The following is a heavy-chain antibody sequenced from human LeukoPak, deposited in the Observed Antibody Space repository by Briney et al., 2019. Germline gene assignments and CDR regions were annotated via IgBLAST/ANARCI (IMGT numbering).Heavy chain of an antibody. V-gene: IGHV3-21*01. Sequence: GGSLRLSCAASGFTLSTFDMNWVRQSPGKGLEWVSSISTSSRYIYYRDSVKGRFTISRDDAKNSLYLQMNSLRVEDTAVYYCARADCSGSTCYLRRSWFDPWGQGTLVTVSS. D-gene: IGHD2-2*01. CDR2: ISTSSRYI. J-gene: IGHJ5*02. CDR1: GFTLSTFD. CDR3: ARADCSGSTCYLRRSWFDP.